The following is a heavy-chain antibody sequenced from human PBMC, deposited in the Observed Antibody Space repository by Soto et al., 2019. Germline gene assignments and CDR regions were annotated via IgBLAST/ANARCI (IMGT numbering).Heavy chain of an antibody. D-gene: IGHD5-12*01. Sequence: GGSLRLSCAASGFTFSSYAMSWVRQAPGKGLEWVSAISGSGGSTYYADSVKGRFTTSRDNSKNTLYLQMNSLRAEDTAVYYCASSINRGYSGYDSFDYWGQGTLVTVSS. CDR2: ISGSGGST. V-gene: IGHV3-23*01. J-gene: IGHJ4*02. CDR1: GFTFSSYA. CDR3: ASSINRGYSGYDSFDY.